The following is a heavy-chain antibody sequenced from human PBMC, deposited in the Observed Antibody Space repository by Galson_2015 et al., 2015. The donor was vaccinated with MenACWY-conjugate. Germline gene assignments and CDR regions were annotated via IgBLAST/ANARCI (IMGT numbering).Heavy chain of an antibody. J-gene: IGHJ4*02. Sequence: SLRLSCAASGFTFSSYAMSWVRQAPRRGLEWVSTVSGSGGSTYYADSVKGRFTIYRDNSKNTLYLQMNSLRAEDTAVYFCAKVPASINRICFDCCGQPTLVTVSS. CDR2: VSGSGGST. CDR3: AKVPASINRICFDC. D-gene: IGHD2-2*02. CDR1: GFTFSSYA. V-gene: IGHV3-23*01.